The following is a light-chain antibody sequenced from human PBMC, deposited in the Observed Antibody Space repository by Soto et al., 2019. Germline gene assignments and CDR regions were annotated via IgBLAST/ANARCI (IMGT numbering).Light chain of an antibody. V-gene: IGLV2-14*01. CDR1: SSDVGGSNY. J-gene: IGLJ1*01. Sequence: ALTQPASVSGSPGQSLTISCTGTSSDVGGSNYVSWYQQHPGKAPKLIIYEVSNRPSGVSDRFSGSKSGNTASLTISGLQAEDEADYYCSSYTSSITLRYVFGAGTKVTVL. CDR2: EVS. CDR3: SSYTSSITLRYV.